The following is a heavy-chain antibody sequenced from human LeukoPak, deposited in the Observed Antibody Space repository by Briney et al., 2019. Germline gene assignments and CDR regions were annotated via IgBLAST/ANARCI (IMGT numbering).Heavy chain of an antibody. D-gene: IGHD3-3*01. CDR2: ISGSGGTT. CDR3: ATAAGADFFDY. V-gene: IGHV3-23*01. Sequence: PGGSLRLSCAASGFTFSSYAMNWVRQAPGKGLEWVSAISGSGGTTDYADSVKGRFTISRDNSKNTLYLQMNSLRAEDTAVYYCATAAGADFFDYWGQGTLVTVSS. J-gene: IGHJ4*02. CDR1: GFTFSSYA.